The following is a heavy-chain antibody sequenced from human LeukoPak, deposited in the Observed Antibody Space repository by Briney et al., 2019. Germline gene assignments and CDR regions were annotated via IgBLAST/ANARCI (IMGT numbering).Heavy chain of an antibody. CDR3: ARGGYSGYDGPISY. CDR1: GYTFTSYG. Sequence: GASVKVSCKASGYTFTSYGTSWVRQAPGQGLEWMGWISGKNGNTNYAEKLQGRVTMTTDTSTSTAYMELRSLRSDDTAVYYCARGGYSGYDGPISYWGQGTLVNVSS. V-gene: IGHV1-18*01. D-gene: IGHD5-12*01. CDR2: ISGKNGNT. J-gene: IGHJ4*02.